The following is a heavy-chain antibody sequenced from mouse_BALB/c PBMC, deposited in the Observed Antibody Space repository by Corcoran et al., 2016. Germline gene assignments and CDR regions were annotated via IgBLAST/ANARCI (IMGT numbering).Heavy chain of an antibody. CDR2: INPYNGGS. D-gene: IGHD2-10*01. J-gene: IGHJ4*01. CDR1: GYSFTGYT. V-gene: IGHV1-18*01. Sequence: EVQLQQSGPELVKPGASMKISCKASGYSFTGYTLNWVKQSHGKNLEWIGLINPYNGGSNYNQKFRGKATLTVHKSSSTAYMELLSLTSEDSAVYYSARSAYYGNEYDAMDYWGQGTSVTVSS. CDR3: ARSAYYGNEYDAMDY.